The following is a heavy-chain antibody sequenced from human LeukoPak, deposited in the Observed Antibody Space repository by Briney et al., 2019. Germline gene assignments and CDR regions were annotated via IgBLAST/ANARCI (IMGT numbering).Heavy chain of an antibody. CDR1: SSDYY. D-gene: IGHD4-23*01. V-gene: IGHV4-39*01. CDR2: IYYSGI. CDR3: ARSSYSSNWSKDY. J-gene: IGHJ4*02. Sequence: SSDYYWGWIRQPPGKGLEWIGSIYYSGIYYNPSLKSRVTISGDTSKKQFSLKLSSVTAADTAVYYCARSSYSSNWSKDYWGQGTLVTVSS.